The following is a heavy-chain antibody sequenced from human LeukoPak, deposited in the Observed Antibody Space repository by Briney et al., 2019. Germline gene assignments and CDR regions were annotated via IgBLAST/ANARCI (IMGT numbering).Heavy chain of an antibody. CDR3: ARKGMATISAFDI. D-gene: IGHD5-24*01. Sequence: GGSLRLSCAASGFIFSDYYMNWIRQAPGKGLEWVSYISSSGSIIYYADSVKGRFTISRDNAKNSLYLQINSLRAEDTAVYYCARKGMATISAFDIWGQGTMVTVSS. CDR2: ISSSGSII. V-gene: IGHV3-11*04. CDR1: GFIFSDYY. J-gene: IGHJ3*02.